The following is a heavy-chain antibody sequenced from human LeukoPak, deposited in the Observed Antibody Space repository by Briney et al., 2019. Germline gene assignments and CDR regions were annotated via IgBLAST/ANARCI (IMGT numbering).Heavy chain of an antibody. CDR3: ARGEGYCSSPSCPLDY. V-gene: IGHV1-8*01. J-gene: IGHJ4*02. Sequence: ASVKVSCKASGYTFTSYDINWVRQATGQGLEWMGWMNPNSGNTGYAQKFQGRVTMTRNTSISTAYMELSSLRSEDTAVYYCARGEGYCSSPSCPLDYWGQGTLVTVSS. CDR2: MNPNSGNT. CDR1: GYTFTSYD. D-gene: IGHD2-2*01.